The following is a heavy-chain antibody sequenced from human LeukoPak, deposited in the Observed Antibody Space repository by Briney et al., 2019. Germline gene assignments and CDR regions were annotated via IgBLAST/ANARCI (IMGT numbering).Heavy chain of an antibody. CDR3: ARDLPDYYDSSFPDY. CDR1: GYTFTGYY. D-gene: IGHD3-22*01. J-gene: IGHJ4*02. CDR2: INPNSGGT. V-gene: IGHV1-2*02. Sequence: ASVKVSCKASGYTFTGYYMHWVRQAPGQGLEWMGWINPNSGGTTYAQKFQGRVTMTRDTSISTAYMELSRLRSDDTAVYYCARDLPDYYDSSFPDYWGQGTLVTVSS.